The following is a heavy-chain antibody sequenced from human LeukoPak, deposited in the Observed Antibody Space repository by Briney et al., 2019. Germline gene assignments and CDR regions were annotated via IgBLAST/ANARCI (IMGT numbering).Heavy chain of an antibody. CDR3: TTDRYYYDSSGYYQDWDFGY. V-gene: IGHV3-15*01. D-gene: IGHD3-22*01. CDR1: GFTFSNAW. CDR2: IKSKTDGGTT. Sequence: NAGGSLRLSCAASGFTFSNAWMSWVRQAPGKGLEWVGRIKSKTDGGTTDYAAPVKGRFTISRDDSKNTLYLQMNSLKTEDTAVYYCTTDRYYYDSSGYYQDWDFGYWGQGTLVTVSS. J-gene: IGHJ4*02.